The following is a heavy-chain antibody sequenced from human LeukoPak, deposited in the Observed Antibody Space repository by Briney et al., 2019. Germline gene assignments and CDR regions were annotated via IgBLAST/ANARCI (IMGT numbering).Heavy chain of an antibody. J-gene: IGHJ4*02. Sequence: PGGSLRLSCAASGFSFDDYGMSWVRQAPGKGLEWVSGINWNGGSTGYADSVKGRFTISRDNAKNSLYLQMNSLKVEDTALYYCARDLYYGSAQGGYWGQGTLVTVSS. V-gene: IGHV3-20*04. CDR1: GFSFDDYG. D-gene: IGHD3-10*01. CDR2: INWNGGST. CDR3: ARDLYYGSAQGGY.